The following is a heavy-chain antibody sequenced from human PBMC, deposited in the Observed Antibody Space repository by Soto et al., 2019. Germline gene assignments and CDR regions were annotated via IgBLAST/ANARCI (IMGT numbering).Heavy chain of an antibody. J-gene: IGHJ5*02. CDR2: IYYRGST. CDR3: ARVPSP. V-gene: IGHV4-30-4*01. Sequence: SETLSLTCTVSGASISSGDHYWSWIRQSPGKGLEWIGYIYYRGSTDYNPSLKSRVTISVDTSKNQFSLKLSSVTAADTAVYYCARVPSPWGQGTLVTVSS. CDR1: GASISSGDHY.